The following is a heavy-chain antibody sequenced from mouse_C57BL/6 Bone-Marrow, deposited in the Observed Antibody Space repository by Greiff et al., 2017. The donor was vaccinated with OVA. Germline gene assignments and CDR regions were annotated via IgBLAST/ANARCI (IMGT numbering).Heavy chain of an antibody. CDR2: ISHLAYSI. Sequence: EVKLVESGGGLVQPGGSLKLSCAASGFTFSDYGMAWVRQAPRQGPEWVAFISHLAYSIYYADTVTGRFTISRETATTTRDVEMSSLRSEDTGMYDDARDDGNWAGAMDYWGQGTSVTVSA. J-gene: IGHJ4*01. D-gene: IGHD2-1*01. V-gene: IGHV5-15*01. CDR1: GFTFSDYG. CDR3: ARDDGNWAGAMDY.